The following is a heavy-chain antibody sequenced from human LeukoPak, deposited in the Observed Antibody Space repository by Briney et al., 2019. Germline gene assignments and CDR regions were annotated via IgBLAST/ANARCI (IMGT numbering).Heavy chain of an antibody. CDR1: GFSLSRYW. J-gene: IGHJ4*02. V-gene: IGHV3-7*01. CDR3: AREGDTSPGLDY. CDR2: IRQDGDEN. Sequence: PGGSLRLSCTASGFSLSRYWMSWVRQAPGKGLEWVANIRQDGDENHYVDSVKGRLTISRDNAKNSVYLQMTSLRAEDTAVYFCAREGDTSPGLDYWGQGALVTVSS.